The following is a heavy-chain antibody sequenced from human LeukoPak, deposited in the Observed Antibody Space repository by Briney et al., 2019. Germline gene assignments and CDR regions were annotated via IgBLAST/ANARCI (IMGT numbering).Heavy chain of an antibody. CDR1: GYTFTGYY. Sequence: ASVKVSCKASGYTFTGYYMHWVRQAPGQGLEWMGWINPNSGGTNYAQKLQGRVTMTTDTSTSTAYMELRSLRSDDTAVYYCARAPGWLVIYYGMDVWGQGTTVTVSS. J-gene: IGHJ6*02. D-gene: IGHD6-19*01. CDR2: INPNSGGT. V-gene: IGHV1-2*02. CDR3: ARAPGWLVIYYGMDV.